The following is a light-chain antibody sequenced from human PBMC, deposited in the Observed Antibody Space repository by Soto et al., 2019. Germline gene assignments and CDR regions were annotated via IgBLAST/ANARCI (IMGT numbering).Light chain of an antibody. CDR3: QQYGSTPFT. Sequence: EIVVTQSSGTLSLSPGERATLSCRASQSVSSNYLAWYQQKPGQAPRLLIYGASSRASDIPDRFSGSGSGTDFTLIISRLEPEDFAMYYCQQYGSTPFTFGPGTKVDVK. CDR2: GAS. V-gene: IGKV3-20*01. J-gene: IGKJ3*01. CDR1: QSVSSNY.